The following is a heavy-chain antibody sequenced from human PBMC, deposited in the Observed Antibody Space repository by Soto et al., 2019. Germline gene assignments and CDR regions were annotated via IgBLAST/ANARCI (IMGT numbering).Heavy chain of an antibody. CDR1: GFTFSSYA. D-gene: IGHD6-19*01. J-gene: IGHJ4*02. V-gene: IGHV3-64*01. CDR3: AREGDSSGWPQYYVDY. Sequence: GGSLRLSCAASGFTFSSYAMHWVRQAPGKGLEYVSAISSNGGSTYYANSVKGRFTISRDNSKNTLYLQMGSLRAEDMAVYYCAREGDSSGWPQYYVDYWGQGTLVTVSS. CDR2: ISSNGGST.